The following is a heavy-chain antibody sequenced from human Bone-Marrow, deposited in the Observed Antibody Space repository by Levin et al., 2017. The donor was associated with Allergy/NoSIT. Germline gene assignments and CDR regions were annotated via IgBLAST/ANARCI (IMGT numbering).Heavy chain of an antibody. CDR2: ITSSSSTT. V-gene: IGHV3-48*01. J-gene: IGHJ3*02. CDR1: GFTFSSYN. Sequence: AGGSLRLSCAASGFTFSSYNMNWVRQAPGKGLEWVSYITSSSSTTYYADSVKGRFTISRDNAKNSLCLQMNSLRAEDTAVYYCARVDSSGSFTFHIWGQGTMVTVSS. D-gene: IGHD3-10*01. CDR3: ARVDSSGSFTFHI.